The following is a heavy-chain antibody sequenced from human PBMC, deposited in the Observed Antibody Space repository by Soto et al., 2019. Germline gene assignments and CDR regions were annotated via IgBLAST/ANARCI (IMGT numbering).Heavy chain of an antibody. D-gene: IGHD1-26*01. J-gene: IGHJ4*02. CDR1: GFDISTYG. CDR3: ARAVSSATYYDCIGY. Sequence: GGSLRLSCEASGFDISTYGLHWVRQAPGKGLEWLAFIWYDGSNKHYAASVKGRFTISRDNSRNTLYLQMNNLRADDTAVYFCARAVSSATYYDCIGYWGRGTLVTVPQ. V-gene: IGHV3-33*01. CDR2: IWYDGSNK.